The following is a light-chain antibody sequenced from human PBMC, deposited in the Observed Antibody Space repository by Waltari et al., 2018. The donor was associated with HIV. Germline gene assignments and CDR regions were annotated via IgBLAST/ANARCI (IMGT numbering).Light chain of an antibody. J-gene: IGLJ2*01. V-gene: IGLV3-21*04. CDR3: QVWDSSSDHVV. CDR1: NIGSKS. CDR2: YDS. Sequence: SYVLTQPPSVSVAPGKTARITCGGTNIGSKSVHWYQQKPGQAPLLVIYYDSARPSGVPEGFAGSNPGNTATLTISRGEAGDEADYYCQVWDSSSDHVVFGGGTNLTVL.